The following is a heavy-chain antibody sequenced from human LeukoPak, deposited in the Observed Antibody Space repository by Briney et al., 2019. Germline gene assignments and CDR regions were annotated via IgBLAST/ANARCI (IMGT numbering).Heavy chain of an antibody. J-gene: IGHJ5*02. CDR1: GGSISSSSYY. CDR3: ARQAVVYYSGGSCYGGWFDP. Sequence: SETLSLTCTVSGGSISSSSYYWGWIRQPPGKGLEWIGSIYYSGSTYYNPSLKSRVTISVDTSKNQFSLKLSSVTAADTAVYYCARQAVVYYSGGSCYGGWFDPWGQGTLVTVSS. CDR2: IYYSGST. V-gene: IGHV4-39*01. D-gene: IGHD2-15*01.